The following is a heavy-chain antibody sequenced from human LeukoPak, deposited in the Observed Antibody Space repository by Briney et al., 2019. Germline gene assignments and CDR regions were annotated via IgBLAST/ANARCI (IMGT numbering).Heavy chain of an antibody. CDR3: AKGPKLGDGFHYDS. Sequence: HTGGSLRLSCAASGFTFNNYALSWVRQAPGKGLEWVSAISGNGGDTYYADSVKGRFTVSRDISKSTLYLQMNSLRVEDTAVYYCAKGPKLGDGFHYDSWGQGTLVTVSS. CDR1: GFTFNNYA. J-gene: IGHJ4*02. D-gene: IGHD5-24*01. V-gene: IGHV3-23*01. CDR2: ISGNGGDT.